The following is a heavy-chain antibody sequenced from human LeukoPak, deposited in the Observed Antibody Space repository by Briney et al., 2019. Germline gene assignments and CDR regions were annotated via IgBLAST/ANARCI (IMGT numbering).Heavy chain of an antibody. Sequence: SETLSLTCAVYGGSFSGYYWSWIRQPPGKGLEWIGEINHSGSTNYNPSPKSRVTISVDTSKNQFSLKLSSVTAADTAVYYCARGVPNIAAAGTHFGFYFDYWGQGTLVTVSS. J-gene: IGHJ4*02. D-gene: IGHD6-13*01. V-gene: IGHV4-34*01. CDR2: INHSGST. CDR3: ARGVPNIAAAGTHFGFYFDY. CDR1: GGSFSGYY.